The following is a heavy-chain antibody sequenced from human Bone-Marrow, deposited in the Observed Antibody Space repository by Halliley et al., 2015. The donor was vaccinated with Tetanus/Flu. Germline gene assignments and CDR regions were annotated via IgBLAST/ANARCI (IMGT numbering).Heavy chain of an antibody. D-gene: IGHD5-18*01. CDR3: ARTSGSSYGSFQH. CDR2: IYPGDSDT. Sequence: EGMGIIYPGDSDTRYSPPFQGQVTISADKSISTAYLQWSSLKASDTAMYYCARTSGSSYGSFQHWGQGTLVTVSS. V-gene: IGHV5-51*01. J-gene: IGHJ1*01.